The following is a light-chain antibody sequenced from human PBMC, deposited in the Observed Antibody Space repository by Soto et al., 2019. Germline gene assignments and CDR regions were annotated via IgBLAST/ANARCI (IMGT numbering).Light chain of an antibody. V-gene: IGLV2-14*01. Sequence: QSALTQPASVSGSPGQSITISCTGTISDVGGYNYVSWYQQHPGKAPKLMIYEVSNRPSGVSNRFSGSKSGNTASLTISGLQAEDEADYYCSSYTSSSTHVVFGGVPKLTVL. J-gene: IGLJ2*01. CDR2: EVS. CDR1: ISDVGGYNY. CDR3: SSYTSSSTHVV.